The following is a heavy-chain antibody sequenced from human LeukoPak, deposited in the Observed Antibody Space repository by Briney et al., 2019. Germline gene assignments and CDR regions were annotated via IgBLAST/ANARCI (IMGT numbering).Heavy chain of an antibody. Sequence: PSETPSLTCTVSGGSISSSSYYWGWIRQPPGKGLEWIGSIYYSGSTYYSPSLKSRVTISVDTSKNQFSLKLSSVTAADTAVYYCARSFAGAYCGGDCYYYFDYWGQGTLVSVSS. CDR3: ARSFAGAYCGGDCYYYFDY. CDR2: IYYSGST. D-gene: IGHD2-21*02. V-gene: IGHV4-39*01. J-gene: IGHJ4*02. CDR1: GGSISSSSYY.